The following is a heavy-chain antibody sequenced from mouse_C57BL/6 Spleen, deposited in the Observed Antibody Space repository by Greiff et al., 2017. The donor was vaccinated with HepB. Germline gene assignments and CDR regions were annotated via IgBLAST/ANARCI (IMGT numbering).Heavy chain of an antibody. CDR1: GYSFTDYN. CDR3: ARNELGRSYWYFDV. CDR2: INPNYGTT. J-gene: IGHJ1*03. D-gene: IGHD4-1*01. V-gene: IGHV1-39*01. Sequence: EVKLMESGPELVKPGASVKISCKASGYSFTDYNMNWVKQSNGKSLEWIGVINPNYGTTSYNQKFKGKATLTVDQSSSTAYMQLNSLTSEDSAVYYCARNELGRSYWYFDVWGTGTTVTVSS.